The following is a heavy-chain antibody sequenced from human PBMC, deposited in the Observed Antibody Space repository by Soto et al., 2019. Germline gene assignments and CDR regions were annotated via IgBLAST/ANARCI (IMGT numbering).Heavy chain of an antibody. Sequence: PGGSLRLSCAASGFTFSSYAMSWVRQAPGKGLEWVSAISGSGGSTYYADSVKGRFTISRDNSKNTLYLQMNSLRAEDTAVYYCAKGRGLLIAVAGIVDYWGQGTLVTVS. V-gene: IGHV3-23*01. CDR2: ISGSGGST. J-gene: IGHJ4*02. D-gene: IGHD6-19*01. CDR3: AKGRGLLIAVAGIVDY. CDR1: GFTFSSYA.